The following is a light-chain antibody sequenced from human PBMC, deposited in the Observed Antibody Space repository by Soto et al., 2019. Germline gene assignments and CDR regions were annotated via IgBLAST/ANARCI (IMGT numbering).Light chain of an antibody. V-gene: IGLV2-11*01. Sequence: QSALTQPRSVSGSPGQSVTISCTGTSSDVGNYNYVSWYQHHPGKAPKLMIYDVSKRPSGVTDRFSGSKSGTTAPVTISGLQAEDAGDYYCCSYGGSSYVFGAGTKLTVL. J-gene: IGLJ1*01. CDR2: DVS. CDR1: SSDVGNYNY. CDR3: CSYGGSSYV.